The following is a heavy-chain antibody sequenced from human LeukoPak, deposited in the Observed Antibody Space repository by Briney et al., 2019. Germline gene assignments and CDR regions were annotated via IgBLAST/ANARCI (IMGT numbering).Heavy chain of an antibody. Sequence: GGSLRLSCAASGFTFSSYGMHWVRQALGKGLEWVAVIWYDGSNKYYADSVKGRFTISRDNSKNTLYLQMNSLRAEDTAVYYCARDKSTGKYFDLWGRGTLVTVSS. V-gene: IGHV3-33*01. D-gene: IGHD2/OR15-2a*01. CDR1: GFTFSSYG. CDR2: IWYDGSNK. J-gene: IGHJ2*01. CDR3: ARDKSTGKYFDL.